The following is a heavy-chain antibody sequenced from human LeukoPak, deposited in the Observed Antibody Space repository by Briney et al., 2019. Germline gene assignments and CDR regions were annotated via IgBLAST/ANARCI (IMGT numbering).Heavy chain of an antibody. CDR2: INHSGST. CDR1: GGSISGYY. Sequence: PSETLSLTCTVSGGSISGYYWGWIRQPPGKGLEWIGEINHSGSTNYNPSLKSRVTISVDTSKKQFSLKLSSVTAADTAVYYCARYKRYYYDSSGSRAFDYWGQGTLVTVSS. J-gene: IGHJ4*02. CDR3: ARYKRYYYDSSGSRAFDY. V-gene: IGHV4-34*01. D-gene: IGHD3-22*01.